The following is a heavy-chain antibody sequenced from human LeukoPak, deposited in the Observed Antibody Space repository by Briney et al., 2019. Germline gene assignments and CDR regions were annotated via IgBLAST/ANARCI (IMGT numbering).Heavy chain of an antibody. V-gene: IGHV4-31*03. CDR3: ARDLSCSTSCYRDAFDI. Sequence: SETLSLTCTVSGGSISSGGYYWSWIRQHPGKGLEWIGYIYYSGSTYYNPSLKSRVTISVDTSKNQFSLKLSSVTAADTAVYYCARDLSCSTSCYRDAFDIWGQGTMVTVSS. CDR1: GGSISSGGYY. D-gene: IGHD2-2*01. J-gene: IGHJ3*02. CDR2: IYYSGST.